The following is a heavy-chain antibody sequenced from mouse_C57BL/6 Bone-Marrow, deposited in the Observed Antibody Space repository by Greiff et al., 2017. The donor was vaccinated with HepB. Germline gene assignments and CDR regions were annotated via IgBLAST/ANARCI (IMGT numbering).Heavy chain of an antibody. CDR3: ARLGDYEVDY. CDR2: IDPSDSYT. J-gene: IGHJ4*01. Sequence: QVQLQQPGAELVKPGASVKLSCKASGYTFTSYWMQWVKQRPGQGLEWIGEIDPSDSYTNYNQKFKGKATLTVDTSSSTAYMQLSGLTSEDSAVYYCARLGDYEVDYWGQGTSVTVSS. V-gene: IGHV1-50*01. CDR1: GYTFTSYW. D-gene: IGHD2-4*01.